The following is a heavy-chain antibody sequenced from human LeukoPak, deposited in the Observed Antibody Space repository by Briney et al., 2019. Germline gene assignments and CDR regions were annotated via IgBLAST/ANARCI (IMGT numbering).Heavy chain of an antibody. J-gene: IGHJ4*02. Sequence: PGGSLRLSCAASGITFSSYWMHWVRQAPGKGLVWVSRINSDGSRTSYADSVKGRFTISRDNAKNTLYLQMSSLRVEDTAVYYCARVDCDDTGCYDRHFDYWGQGTLVTVSS. V-gene: IGHV3-74*01. CDR2: INSDGSRT. CDR1: GITFSSYW. D-gene: IGHD2-15*01. CDR3: ARVDCDDTGCYDRHFDY.